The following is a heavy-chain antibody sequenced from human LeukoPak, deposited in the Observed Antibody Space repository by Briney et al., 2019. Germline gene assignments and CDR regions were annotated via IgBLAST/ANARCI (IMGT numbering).Heavy chain of an antibody. D-gene: IGHD5-18*01. Sequence: SVKVPCKASGGTFSRYAISWVRQAPGQGLEWMGGITPMFGTANYAQKFQGRVTITTDESTSTAYMELSSLRSEDTAVYYCARARYGYSYKAPLDYWGQGTLVTVSS. CDR3: ARARYGYSYKAPLDY. V-gene: IGHV1-69*05. J-gene: IGHJ4*02. CDR1: GGTFSRYA. CDR2: ITPMFGTA.